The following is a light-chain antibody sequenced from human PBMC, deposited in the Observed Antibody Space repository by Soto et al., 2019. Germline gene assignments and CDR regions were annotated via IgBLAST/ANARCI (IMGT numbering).Light chain of an antibody. V-gene: IGLV1-51*01. CDR3: GTWDTSLSVGV. CDR1: SSNIGNNY. CDR2: DNN. J-gene: IGLJ3*02. Sequence: QSVLTQPPSVSAAPGQTVTISCSGSSSNIGNNYVSWFQQLPGTAPKLLIYDNNKRPSGIPDRFSASKSGTSATLGITGLQTGDEADYYCGTWDTSLSVGVFGGGTKLTVL.